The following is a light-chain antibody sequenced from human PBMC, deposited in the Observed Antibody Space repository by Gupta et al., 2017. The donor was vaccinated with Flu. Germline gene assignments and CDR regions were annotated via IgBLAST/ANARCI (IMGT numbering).Light chain of an antibody. CDR2: LNSDGSH. Sequence: QLVLTQSPSASASLGASVKLTCTLSSGHSSYAIAWHQQQPEKGPRYLMKLNSDGSHSKGDGIPDRFSGSSSGAGRYLTISSLQSEDEADYYCQTWGTGPFVFGGGTKLTVL. V-gene: IGLV4-69*01. CDR1: SGHSSYA. CDR3: QTWGTGPFV. J-gene: IGLJ3*02.